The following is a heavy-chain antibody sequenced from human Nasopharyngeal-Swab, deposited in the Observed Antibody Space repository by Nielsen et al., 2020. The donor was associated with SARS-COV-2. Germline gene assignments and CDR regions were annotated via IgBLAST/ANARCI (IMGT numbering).Heavy chain of an antibody. D-gene: IGHD3-3*02. CDR3: ARVALGDNWFDP. J-gene: IGHJ5*02. Sequence: GSLRLSCAVSGGSISSSNWWSWVRQPPGKGLEWIGEIYHSGSTIYNPSLKSRVTISVDKSKNQFSLKLSSVTAADTAVYYCARVALGDNWFDPWGQGTLVTVSS. CDR2: IYHSGST. V-gene: IGHV4-4*02. CDR1: GGSISSSNW.